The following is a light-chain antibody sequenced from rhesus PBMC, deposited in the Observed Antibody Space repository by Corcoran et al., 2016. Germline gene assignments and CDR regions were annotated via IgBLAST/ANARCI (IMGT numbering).Light chain of an antibody. CDR3: QQYVSSPLT. Sequence: DIQMTQSPSSLSASVGDTVTITCRASQSISSWLAWYQQKPGKAPKLLIYKASTLQSGVPSRFSGSGSGTDFTLSISSLLSEDFTTYYCQQYVSSPLTFGGGTKVEVK. CDR2: KAS. J-gene: IGKJ4*01. V-gene: IGKV1-22*01. CDR1: QSISSW.